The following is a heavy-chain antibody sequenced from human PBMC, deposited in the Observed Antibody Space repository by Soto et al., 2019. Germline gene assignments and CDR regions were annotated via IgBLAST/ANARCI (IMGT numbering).Heavy chain of an antibody. D-gene: IGHD5-12*01. CDR2: IYPGDSDT. Sequence: PGESLKISCKGSGYSCTSYWIGWVRQMPGKGLEWMGIIYPGDSDTRYSPSFQGQVTISADKSISTAYLQWSSLKASDTAMYYCARRLYSEKGERWLQSSSHYYYYYGMDVWGQGPTVTVSS. J-gene: IGHJ6*02. CDR3: ARRLYSEKGERWLQSSSHYYYYYGMDV. CDR1: GYSCTSYW. V-gene: IGHV5-51*01.